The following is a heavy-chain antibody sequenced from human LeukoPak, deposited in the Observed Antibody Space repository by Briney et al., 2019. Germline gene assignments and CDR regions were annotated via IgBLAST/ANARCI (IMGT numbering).Heavy chain of an antibody. D-gene: IGHD1-14*01. CDR1: GFAFSTYA. CDR3: AKSQTGLSKNPMDV. Sequence: QPGRSLRLSCAASGFAFSTYAMYWVRQTPGKGLEWVSAISASGGSTYYADSVKGRFTISRDSSKNTLFLQMNSLRAEDTAVYYCAKSQTGLSKNPMDVWGQGTTVTVSS. CDR2: ISASGGST. V-gene: IGHV3-23*01. J-gene: IGHJ6*02.